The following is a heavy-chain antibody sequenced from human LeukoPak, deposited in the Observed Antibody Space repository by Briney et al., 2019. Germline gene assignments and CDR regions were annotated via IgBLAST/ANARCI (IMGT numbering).Heavy chain of an antibody. Sequence: GGSLRLSCAASGFTFGSYSMNWVRQAPGKGLEWVSSTSSSSSYIYYADSVKGRFTITRDNAKSSLYLQMDSLRAEDTAVYYCARDPYSGNYGAYYYYYMDVWGKGTTVTISS. CDR3: ARDPYSGNYGAYYYYYMDV. V-gene: IGHV3-21*01. CDR1: GFTFGSYS. D-gene: IGHD1-26*01. J-gene: IGHJ6*03. CDR2: TSSSSSYI.